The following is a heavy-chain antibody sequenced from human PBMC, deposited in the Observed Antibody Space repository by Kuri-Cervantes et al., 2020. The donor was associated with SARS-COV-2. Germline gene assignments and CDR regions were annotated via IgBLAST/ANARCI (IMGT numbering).Heavy chain of an antibody. D-gene: IGHD3-22*01. CDR2: ISGGST. Sequence: GESLKISCAASGFTVSSNEMSWVRQAPGKGLEWVSSISGGSTYYADSRKGRFTISRDNSKNTLHLQMNSLRAEDTAVYYCARGSRGYYYDSSGTFDYWGQGTLVTVSS. CDR3: ARGSRGYYYDSSGTFDY. CDR1: GFTVSSNE. J-gene: IGHJ4*02. V-gene: IGHV3-38-3*01.